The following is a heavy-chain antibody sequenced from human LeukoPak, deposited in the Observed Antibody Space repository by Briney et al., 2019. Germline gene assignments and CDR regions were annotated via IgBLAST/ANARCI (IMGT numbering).Heavy chain of an antibody. V-gene: IGHV3-66*01. Sequence: GGSLRLSCAASGFTVSSNYMSWVRQAPGKGLEWVSVIYSGGSTYYADSVKGRFTISRDNSKNTLYLQMNSLRAEDTAVYYCARGMITFGGVIVPGWGQGTLVTVSS. CDR2: IYSGGST. CDR1: GFTVSSNY. CDR3: ARGMITFGGVIVPG. D-gene: IGHD3-16*02. J-gene: IGHJ4*02.